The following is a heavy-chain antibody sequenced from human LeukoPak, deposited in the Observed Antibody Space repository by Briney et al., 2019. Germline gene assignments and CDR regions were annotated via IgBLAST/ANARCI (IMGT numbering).Heavy chain of an antibody. V-gene: IGHV1-2*02. D-gene: IGHD3-22*01. CDR3: ARGERYDSSGYPDS. Sequence: ASVKVSCKASGYTFTGYYMHWVRQAPGQGLEWMGWINPNTGGTNYAQKFQGRVTMTRDTSISTAYMDLTRLTSDDTAVYYCARGERYDSSGYPDSWGQGTPVTVSS. J-gene: IGHJ4*02. CDR2: INPNTGGT. CDR1: GYTFTGYY.